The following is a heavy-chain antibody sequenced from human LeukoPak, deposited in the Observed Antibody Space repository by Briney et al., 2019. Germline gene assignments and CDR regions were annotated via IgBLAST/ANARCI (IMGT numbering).Heavy chain of an antibody. J-gene: IGHJ4*02. V-gene: IGHV3-48*03. D-gene: IGHD5-18*01. Sequence: GGSLRLSCAASGLTFSSYEMNWVRQAPGKGLEWASYISSSGSTIYYADSVKGRFTISRDNAKNSLYLQMNSLRAEDTAVYYCARHLSGITGYTYGRGIDYWGQGTLVTVSS. CDR2: ISSSGSTI. CDR3: ARHLSGITGYTYGRGIDY. CDR1: GLTFSSYE.